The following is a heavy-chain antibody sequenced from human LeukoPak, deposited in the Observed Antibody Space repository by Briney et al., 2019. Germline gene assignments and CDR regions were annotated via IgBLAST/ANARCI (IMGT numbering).Heavy chain of an antibody. Sequence: ASVKVSCKASGYTFTSFDINWVRQATGQGLEWMGWTNPNSGNTGYAQKFQGRVTITWNTSISTAYMDLSSLRSEDTAVYYCARVGYSNSYDYWGQGTLVTVPS. CDR3: ARVGYSNSYDY. V-gene: IGHV1-8*03. J-gene: IGHJ4*02. CDR1: GYTFTSFD. D-gene: IGHD5-18*01. CDR2: TNPNSGNT.